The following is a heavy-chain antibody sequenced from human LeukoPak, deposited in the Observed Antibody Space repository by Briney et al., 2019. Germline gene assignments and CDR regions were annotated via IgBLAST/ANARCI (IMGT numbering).Heavy chain of an antibody. CDR2: IYYSGST. V-gene: IGHV4-39*07. CDR3: ARDKYSSSWADAFDI. Sequence: SETLSLTCTVSGGSISSSSYYWGWIRQPPGKGLEWIGSIYYSGSTYYNPSLKSRVTISVDTSKNQFSLKLSSVTPEDTAVYYCARDKYSSSWADAFDIWGQGTMVTVSS. D-gene: IGHD6-13*01. CDR1: GGSISSSSYY. J-gene: IGHJ3*02.